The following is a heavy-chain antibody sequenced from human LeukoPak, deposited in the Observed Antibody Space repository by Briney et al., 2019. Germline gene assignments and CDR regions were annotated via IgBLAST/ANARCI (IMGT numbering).Heavy chain of an antibody. D-gene: IGHD4-17*01. CDR3: ARGITVTTGDY. CDR2: IYSGGST. J-gene: IGHJ4*02. V-gene: IGHV3-66*01. Sequence: PRGSLRLSCAASGFTVSSNFLSWVRQPPGKGLEWVSVIYSGGSTYYADSVKGRFTISRDNSKNTLYLQMNSLRAEDTAVYYCARGITVTTGDYWGQGTLVTVSS. CDR1: GFTVSSNF.